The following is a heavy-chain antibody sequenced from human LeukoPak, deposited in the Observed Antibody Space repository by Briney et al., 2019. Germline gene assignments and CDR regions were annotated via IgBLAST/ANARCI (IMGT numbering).Heavy chain of an antibody. CDR1: GFTFSSFA. CDR3: AKYRTTNAPPRNFDY. Sequence: GGSLRLSCAASGFTFSSFAMIWVRQAPGKGLEWVSAIGSDSGGINYADSVKGRFTISRDNSKNTLYLQMNNLRADDTAVYFCAKYRTTNAPPRNFDYWGQGTLVTVSS. V-gene: IGHV3-23*01. CDR2: IGSDSGGI. J-gene: IGHJ4*02. D-gene: IGHD1-14*01.